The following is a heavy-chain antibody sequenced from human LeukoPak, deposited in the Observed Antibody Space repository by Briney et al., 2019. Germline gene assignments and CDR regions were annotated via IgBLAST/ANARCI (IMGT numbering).Heavy chain of an antibody. CDR1: GFTFSSYG. CDR2: IRYDGSNK. V-gene: IGHV3-30*02. J-gene: IGHJ4*02. CDR3: AKDLEYSSGWYAPFDY. D-gene: IGHD6-19*01. Sequence: PGGSLRLSCAASGFTFSSYGMHWVRQAPGKGLEWVAFIRYDGSNKYYADSVKGRFTISRDNSKNTLYLQMNSLRAEDTAVYYCAKDLEYSSGWYAPFDYWGQGTLVTVSS.